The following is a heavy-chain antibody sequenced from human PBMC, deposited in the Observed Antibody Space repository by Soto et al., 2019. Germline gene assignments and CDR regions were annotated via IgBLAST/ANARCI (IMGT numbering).Heavy chain of an antibody. Sequence: QVQLVESGGGVVQPGRSLRLSCAASGFTFSSYAMHWVRQAPGKGLEWVAVISYDGSNKYYADSVKGRFTISRDNSKNTLYLQMNSLRAEDTAVYYCARVEKDSNYDYYYYGMDVWGQGTTVTVSS. J-gene: IGHJ6*02. D-gene: IGHD4-4*01. CDR2: ISYDGSNK. CDR1: GFTFSSYA. V-gene: IGHV3-30-3*01. CDR3: ARVEKDSNYDYYYYGMDV.